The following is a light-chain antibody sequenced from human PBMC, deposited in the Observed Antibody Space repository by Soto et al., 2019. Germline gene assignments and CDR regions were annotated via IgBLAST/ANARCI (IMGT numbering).Light chain of an antibody. Sequence: ETVLMQSPDTLSLSPGERVTLSCRASQSLPSNSLAWYQQKPGQPPRLLFYGASSRATGVPDRFVGSGSGTDFTLTVARLEAEDSAVYFCHQYNSWPLTFGGGTKVEIK. V-gene: IGKV3-20*01. J-gene: IGKJ4*01. CDR2: GAS. CDR1: QSLPSNS. CDR3: HQYNSWPLT.